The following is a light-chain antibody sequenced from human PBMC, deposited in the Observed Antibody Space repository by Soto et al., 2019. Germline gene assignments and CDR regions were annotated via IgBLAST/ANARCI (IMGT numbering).Light chain of an antibody. V-gene: IGKV1-9*01. CDR1: QGIGSH. CDR2: AAF. Sequence: DIQLTQSPSFLSASVGDRVTITCRASQGIGSHLAWYQQKPGKAPNLLIYAAFTLQSGVPSRFAGSGSGTEFTLTITSLQPEDFATYYCQQLNSYPLTFGGGTRVEIK. CDR3: QQLNSYPLT. J-gene: IGKJ4*01.